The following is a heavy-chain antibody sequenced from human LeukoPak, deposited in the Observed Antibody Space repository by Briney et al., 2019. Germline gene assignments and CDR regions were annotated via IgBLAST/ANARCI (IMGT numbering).Heavy chain of an antibody. CDR3: AKGVVGVTSPNSLDY. J-gene: IGHJ4*02. Sequence: WGSLRLSCAASGLTFSTYAMTWVRQTPGKGLEWLSAITGSGVSTFYADSVKGRFTISRDNSKNTLFLQMNSLRAEDTAVYYCAKGVVGVTSPNSLDYWGQGTLVTVSS. V-gene: IGHV3-23*01. D-gene: IGHD1-26*01. CDR2: ITGSGVST. CDR1: GLTFSTYA.